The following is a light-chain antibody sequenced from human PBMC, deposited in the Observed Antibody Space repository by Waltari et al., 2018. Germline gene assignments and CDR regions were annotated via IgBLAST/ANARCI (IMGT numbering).Light chain of an antibody. CDR1: QRINSTS. CDR2: GTS. Sequence: EVVLTQSPATLSLSAGDRATLSCRASQRINSTSLACYQHKPGQAPTLLVYGTSNRATGIPDRFSGSGSATHFTLSISRLEPEDFAVYYCQQYGNSPWTFGQGTKVEVK. V-gene: IGKV3-20*01. J-gene: IGKJ1*01. CDR3: QQYGNSPWT.